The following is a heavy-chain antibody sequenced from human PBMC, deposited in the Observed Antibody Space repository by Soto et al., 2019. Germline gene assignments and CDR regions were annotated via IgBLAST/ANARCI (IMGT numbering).Heavy chain of an antibody. CDR1: GFTFSSYA. Sequence: VQLLESGGGLVQPGGSRRLSCAGSGFTFSSYAMSWVRQAPGRGLEWVSGISANSHNTYHADSVKGRFTISRDNSKKTVFLQMNSLRVEDTAVYFCAKFYCISTTCQEPADKSTGGFDIWGQGTLVTVS. J-gene: IGHJ3*02. V-gene: IGHV3-23*01. CDR2: ISANSHNT. CDR3: AKFYCISTTCQEPADKSTGGFDI. D-gene: IGHD2-2*01.